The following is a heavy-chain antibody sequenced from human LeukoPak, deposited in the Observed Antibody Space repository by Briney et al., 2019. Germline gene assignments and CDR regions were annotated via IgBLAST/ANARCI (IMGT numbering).Heavy chain of an antibody. CDR1: GYTFTGYY. CDR3: ARKRAAHPDEDWFDP. D-gene: IGHD6-6*01. V-gene: IGHV1-2*02. Sequence: ASVKVSCKASGYTFTGYYMHWVRQAPGQGLERMGWINPNSGGTNYAQKFQGRVTMTRDTSISTAYMELSRLRSDDTAVYYCARKRAAHPDEDWFDPWGQGTLVTVSS. J-gene: IGHJ5*02. CDR2: INPNSGGT.